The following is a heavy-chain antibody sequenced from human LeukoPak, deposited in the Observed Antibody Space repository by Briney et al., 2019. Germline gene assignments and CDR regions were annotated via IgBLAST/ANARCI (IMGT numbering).Heavy chain of an antibody. Sequence: KTSETLSLTCTVSGGSISSYYRSWIRQPPGKGLEWIGYIYYSGSTNYNPSLKSRVTISVDTSKNQFSLKLSPVTAADTAVYYCARGYSSSWLPHFDYWGQGTLVTVSS. CDR1: GGSISSYY. CDR3: ARGYSSSWLPHFDY. J-gene: IGHJ4*02. CDR2: IYYSGST. D-gene: IGHD6-13*01. V-gene: IGHV4-59*01.